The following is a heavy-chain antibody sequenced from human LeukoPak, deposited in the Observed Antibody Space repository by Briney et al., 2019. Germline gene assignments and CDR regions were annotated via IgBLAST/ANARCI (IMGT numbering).Heavy chain of an antibody. CDR2: FDPEDGEA. V-gene: IGHV1-24*01. Sequence: ASVKVSCKVSGYSLTELSMHWVRQSPGKGLEWMGGFDPEDGEAIYAQKFQGRVTMTEDTSTDTAYMELSSLKSEDTVVYYCAISTTVVMGYWGQGTLVTVSS. J-gene: IGHJ4*02. D-gene: IGHD4-23*01. CDR1: GYSLTELS. CDR3: AISTTVVMGY.